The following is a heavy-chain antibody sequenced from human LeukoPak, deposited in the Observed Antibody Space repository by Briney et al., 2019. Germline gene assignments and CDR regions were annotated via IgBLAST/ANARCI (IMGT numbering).Heavy chain of an antibody. CDR2: IDGGGRDP. CDR1: GFTFSSYS. D-gene: IGHD4/OR15-4a*01. CDR3: VKHDYGSYEAFDI. Sequence: GGSLRLSCVASGFTFSSYSMSWVRQAPGKGLEWVSGIDGGGRDPSYGGSLKGRFTISRDNSRTTLYLQMYNLRAEDTAVYYCVKHDYGSYEAFDIWGQGTMVTVSS. J-gene: IGHJ3*02. V-gene: IGHV3-23*01.